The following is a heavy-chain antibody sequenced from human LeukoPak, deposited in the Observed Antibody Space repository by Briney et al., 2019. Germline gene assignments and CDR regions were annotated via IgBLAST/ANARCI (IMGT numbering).Heavy chain of an antibody. D-gene: IGHD2-21*01. CDR2: IYYSGST. CDR3: ARDKMGGGAEF. J-gene: IGHJ4*02. Sequence: SETLSLTCTVSGGSISSYYWSWIRQPPGKGLEWIGYIYYSGSTNYNPSLKSRVTISVDTSKNQFSLKLSSVTAADTAVYYCARDKMGGGAEFWGQGTLVTVS. CDR1: GGSISSYY. V-gene: IGHV4-59*01.